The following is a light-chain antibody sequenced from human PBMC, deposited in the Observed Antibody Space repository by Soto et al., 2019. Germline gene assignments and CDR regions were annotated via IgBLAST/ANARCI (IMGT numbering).Light chain of an antibody. J-gene: IGLJ3*02. Sequence: QSALTQPASVSGSPGQSITISCPGTRSDVGDYNLVSWYQQHPGKAPKLIIFDVSDRPSGVSDRFSGSKSGNTASLTISGLQAEDEADYYCTSYSVTSALEVFGGGTKLTVL. CDR2: DVS. CDR3: TSYSVTSALEV. CDR1: RSDVGDYNL. V-gene: IGLV2-14*03.